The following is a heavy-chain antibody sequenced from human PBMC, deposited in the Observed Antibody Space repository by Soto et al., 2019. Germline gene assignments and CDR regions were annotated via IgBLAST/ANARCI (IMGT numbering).Heavy chain of an antibody. J-gene: IGHJ4*02. CDR2: VSAYNGDT. Sequence: ASVKVSCKASGYTFTNHGISWVRQAPGQGLEWMGWVSAYNGDTKYAQKFQGRVTMTTDTSTSTAYMELRSLRSDDTAVYFCARDTSRGEYDYWGQGTLVTVSS. CDR1: GYTFTNHG. CDR3: ARDTSRGEYDY. V-gene: IGHV1-18*01. D-gene: IGHD3-10*01.